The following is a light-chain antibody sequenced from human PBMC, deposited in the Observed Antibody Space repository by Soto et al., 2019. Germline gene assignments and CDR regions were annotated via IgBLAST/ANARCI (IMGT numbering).Light chain of an antibody. CDR2: GAS. CDR3: LQDYTYPWT. CDR1: QGISNE. Sequence: QLTQSPASLSASVGDRVTITCRASQGISNELGWYQQRPGKAPKVLIYGASNLQSGVPSSFSGSASGTDFTLTISSLQTEDFATYYCLQDYTYPWTFGQGTKVE. V-gene: IGKV1-6*01. J-gene: IGKJ1*01.